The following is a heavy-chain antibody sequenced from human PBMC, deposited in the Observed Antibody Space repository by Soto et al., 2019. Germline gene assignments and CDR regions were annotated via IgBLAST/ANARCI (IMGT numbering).Heavy chain of an antibody. V-gene: IGHV1-18*01. Sequence: QVQLVQSGAEVKKPGASVKVSCKASGYTFTSYGISWVRQAPGQGLEWMGWISAYNGNTNYAQKLQGRVTMTTDTSXXTXYXXLRSLRSDDTAVYYCARDRRNIVATIVPYYYGMDVWGLGTTVTVSS. CDR1: GYTFTSYG. J-gene: IGHJ6*02. CDR3: ARDRRNIVATIVPYYYGMDV. D-gene: IGHD5-12*01. CDR2: ISAYNGNT.